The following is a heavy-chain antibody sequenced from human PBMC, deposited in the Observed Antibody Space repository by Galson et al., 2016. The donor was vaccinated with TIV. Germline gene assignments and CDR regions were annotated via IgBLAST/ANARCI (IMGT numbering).Heavy chain of an antibody. CDR2: YDPEVFKT. J-gene: IGHJ4*02. V-gene: IGHV1-24*01. CDR3: ATVAWFPGLSLDN. D-gene: IGHD2/OR15-2a*01. CDR1: GNSLDELV. Sequence: SVKVSCKVSGNSLDELVIHWVRQAPGKGLEWMGGYDPEVFKTVYAPRFQGRVTMNADTDRDTAYMELGSLRIDDTAVYYCATVAWFPGLSLDNWSQGTLVSVSS.